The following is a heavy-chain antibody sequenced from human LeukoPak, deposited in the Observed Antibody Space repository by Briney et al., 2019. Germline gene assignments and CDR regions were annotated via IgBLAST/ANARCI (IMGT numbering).Heavy chain of an antibody. V-gene: IGHV3-23*01. CDR3: ATLGVRDTIFDY. Sequence: GGSLRLSCAASGFTFSSYAMSWVRQAPGKGLEWVSAISGSGGSTYYADSVKGRFTISRDNSKNTLYLQMNSLRAEDTAVYYCATLGVRDTIFDYWGQGTLVTVSS. CDR2: ISGSGGST. D-gene: IGHD3-10*01. CDR1: GFTFSSYA. J-gene: IGHJ4*02.